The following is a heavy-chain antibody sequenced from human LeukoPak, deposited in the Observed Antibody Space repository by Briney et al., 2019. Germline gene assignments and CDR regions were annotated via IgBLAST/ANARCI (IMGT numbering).Heavy chain of an antibody. J-gene: IGHJ3*01. Sequence: ASVKVSCKASGGTFSSYAISWVRQAPGQGLEWMGGIIPIFGTANYAQKFQGRVTITTDESTSTAYMELSSLRSEDTAVYYCAKPSKPSDAFDVWGQGTMVTVSS. CDR3: AKPSKPSDAFDV. CDR2: IIPIFGTA. CDR1: GGTFSSYA. V-gene: IGHV1-69*05. D-gene: IGHD1-14*01.